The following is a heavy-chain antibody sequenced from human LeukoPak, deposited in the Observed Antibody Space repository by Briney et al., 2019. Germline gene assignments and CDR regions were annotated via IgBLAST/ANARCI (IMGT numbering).Heavy chain of an antibody. V-gene: IGHV3-33*01. J-gene: IGHJ4*02. CDR1: GFTFSNYG. D-gene: IGHD3-22*01. CDR3: ARGYYFDSSGFFPPYYFDY. CDR2: IWYDGSNK. Sequence: GRSLRLSCAASGFTFSNYGMHWVRQAPGKGLEWVAVIWYDGSNKYYADSVKGRFTISRDNSKNTLYLQMNSLRAEDTAVYYCARGYYFDSSGFFPPYYFDYWGQGTLVTVSS.